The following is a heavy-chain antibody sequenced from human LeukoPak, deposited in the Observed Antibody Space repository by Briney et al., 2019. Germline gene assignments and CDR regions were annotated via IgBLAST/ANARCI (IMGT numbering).Heavy chain of an antibody. V-gene: IGHV3-23*01. CDR2: ISGSGGST. J-gene: IGHJ6*02. Sequence: GSLRLSCAASGFPFSSYAMSWVRPAPGKGLQWVSAISGSGGSTYYADSVKGRFTISRDNSKNTLYLQMNSLRAEDTAVYYCAKGGQDYCSGGSCYPYYYYGMDVWGQGTTVTVSS. D-gene: IGHD2-15*01. CDR3: AKGGQDYCSGGSCYPYYYYGMDV. CDR1: GFPFSSYA.